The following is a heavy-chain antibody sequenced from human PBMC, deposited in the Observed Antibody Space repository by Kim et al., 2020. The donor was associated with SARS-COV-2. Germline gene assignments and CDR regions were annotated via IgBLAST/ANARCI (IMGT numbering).Heavy chain of an antibody. CDR3: ARGTRQWLVRGPYYYYMDV. CDR1: GGSFSGYY. J-gene: IGHJ6*03. V-gene: IGHV4-34*01. CDR2: INHSGST. Sequence: SETLSLTCAVYGGSFSGYYWSWIRQPPGKGLEWIGEINHSGSTNYNPSLKSRVTISVDTSKNQFSLKLSSVTAADTAVYYCARGTRQWLVRGPYYYYMDVWCKGTTVNVYS. D-gene: IGHD6-19*01.